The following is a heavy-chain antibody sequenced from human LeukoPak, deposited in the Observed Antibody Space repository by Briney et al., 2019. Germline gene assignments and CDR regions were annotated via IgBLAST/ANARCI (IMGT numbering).Heavy chain of an antibody. CDR3: ARDPEGRACDY. Sequence: GGSLRLSCVASGFTFSNYWLSWVRQAPGKGLEWVANIKEDEIIKSYADSVKGRFIISRDNAKNSLYLQMNGMRVEDTAVYYCARDPEGRACDYWGQGTLVTVSS. D-gene: IGHD1-26*01. J-gene: IGHJ4*02. CDR2: IKEDEIIK. V-gene: IGHV3-7*01. CDR1: GFTFSNYW.